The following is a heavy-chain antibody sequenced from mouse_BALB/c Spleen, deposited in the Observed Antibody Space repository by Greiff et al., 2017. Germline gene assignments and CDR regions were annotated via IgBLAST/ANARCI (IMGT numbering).Heavy chain of an antibody. D-gene: IGHD2-14*01. J-gene: IGHJ2*01. CDR1: GFTFSSYA. V-gene: IGHV5-6-5*01. CDR3: ARELDRYDGEDY. Sequence: EVMLVESGGGLVKPGGSLKLSCAASGFTFSSYAMSWVRQTPEKRLEWVASISSGGSTYYPDSVKGRFTISRDNARNILYLQMSSLRSEDTAMYYCARELDRYDGEDYWGQGTTLTVSS. CDR2: ISSGGST.